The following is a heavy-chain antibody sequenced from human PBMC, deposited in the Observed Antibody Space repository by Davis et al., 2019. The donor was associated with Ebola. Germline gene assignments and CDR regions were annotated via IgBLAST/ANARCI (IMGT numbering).Heavy chain of an antibody. D-gene: IGHD3-22*01. CDR3: AKGFSMKAVAQNGYMDV. CDR2: FLYGGTT. Sequence: PAGSLRLSCTVSGGSVSSSSYFWVWIRPPPGQGLEWIGIFLYGGTTHYSHPLQSRVTMSVATSKNQFSLKLTSVTAADTAAYYCAKGFSMKAVAQNGYMDVWGKGTTVTVSS. V-gene: IGHV4-39*07. CDR1: GGSVSSSSYF. J-gene: IGHJ6*03.